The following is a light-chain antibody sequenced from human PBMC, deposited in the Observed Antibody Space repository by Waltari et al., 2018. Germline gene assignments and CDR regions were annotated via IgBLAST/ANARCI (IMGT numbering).Light chain of an antibody. V-gene: IGKV1-33*01. CDR2: DAS. J-gene: IGKJ4*01. CDR1: QGIRSW. Sequence: DIQMTQSPPSVSASVGDRVTITCRASQGIRSWLSWYQQKPGKAPKLLIYDASNLETGVPSRFSGSGSGTDFTFTISSLQPEDIATYYCQQHDNLPSTFGGGTKVEIK. CDR3: QQHDNLPST.